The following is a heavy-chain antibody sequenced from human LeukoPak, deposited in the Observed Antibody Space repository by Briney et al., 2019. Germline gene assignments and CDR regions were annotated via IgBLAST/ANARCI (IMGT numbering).Heavy chain of an antibody. Sequence: ASVKVSCKASGYTFTSYGISWVRQAPGHGLEWMGWISAYNGNTNYAQKLQGRVTMTTDTSTSTAYMELRSLRSDDTAVYYCAKVGYCSGGSCYDYWGQGTLVTVSS. J-gene: IGHJ4*02. D-gene: IGHD2-15*01. V-gene: IGHV1-18*01. CDR1: GYTFTSYG. CDR2: ISAYNGNT. CDR3: AKVGYCSGGSCYDY.